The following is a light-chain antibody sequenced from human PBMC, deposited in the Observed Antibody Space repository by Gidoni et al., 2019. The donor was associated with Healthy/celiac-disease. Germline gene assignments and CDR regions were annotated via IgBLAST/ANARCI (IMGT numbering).Light chain of an antibody. CDR1: QSISSY. Sequence: DIQMTQSPSSLSASVGDRVTITCRASQSISSYLNWYQQKPGKAPKLLIYAASSLQSGVPSRFSSSGSGTDFTLTISSRQPEDFATYYCQQSYSTPPYTFGQGTKLEIK. CDR3: QQSYSTPPYT. CDR2: AAS. V-gene: IGKV1-39*01. J-gene: IGKJ2*01.